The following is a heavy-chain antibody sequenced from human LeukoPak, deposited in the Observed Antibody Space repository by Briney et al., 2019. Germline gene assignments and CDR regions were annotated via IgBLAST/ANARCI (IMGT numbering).Heavy chain of an antibody. CDR2: IHYSGST. CDR1: GDSISTYY. CDR3: ARRAINSVMFDY. D-gene: IGHD3-16*01. Sequence: PSETLSLTCTVSGDSISTYYWSWIRQPPGKGLEWIGYIHYSGSTNYNPSLRSRVTISVDTSKTQFSLKLSSATAADTAVYFCARRAINSVMFDYWGQGTLVTVSS. J-gene: IGHJ4*02. V-gene: IGHV4-59*08.